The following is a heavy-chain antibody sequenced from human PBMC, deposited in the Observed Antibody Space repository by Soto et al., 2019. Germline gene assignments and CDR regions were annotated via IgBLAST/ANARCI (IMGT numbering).Heavy chain of an antibody. J-gene: IGHJ4*02. Sequence: AASVKVSCKASGGTFNTYTINWLRQAPGRGLEWVGQVVPMYDSVNYAETFQGRVTITVDKSTNTAYMELTSLRSQDTALYFCASWRSYSGSYCFDYWGQGTLVTVYS. CDR2: VVPMYDSV. V-gene: IGHV1-69*06. D-gene: IGHD1-26*01. CDR3: ASWRSYSGSYCFDY. CDR1: GGTFNTYT.